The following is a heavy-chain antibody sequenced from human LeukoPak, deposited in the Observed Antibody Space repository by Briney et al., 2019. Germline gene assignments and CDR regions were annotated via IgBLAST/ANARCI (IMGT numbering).Heavy chain of an antibody. Sequence: SETLSLTCTVSGGSISSSSAYWGWIRQPPGKGLEWIGSIYYSKNTYYNPSLRSRVTISADTSKNQFSLTLGSVSATDTAVYYCVSPRGFSYGYFGYWGQGTLVTVSS. D-gene: IGHD5-18*01. CDR1: GGSISSSSAY. CDR2: IYYSKNT. CDR3: VSPRGFSYGYFGY. V-gene: IGHV4-39*01. J-gene: IGHJ4*02.